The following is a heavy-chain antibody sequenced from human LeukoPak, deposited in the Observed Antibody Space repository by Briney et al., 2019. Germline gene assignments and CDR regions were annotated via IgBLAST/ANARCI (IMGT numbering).Heavy chain of an antibody. CDR3: AREGGYSSSWYDGRTRENYFDY. D-gene: IGHD6-13*01. CDR1: GYSISSGYY. J-gene: IGHJ4*02. Sequence: SETLSLTCTVSGYSISSGYYWGWIRQPPGKGLEWIASIYHSGSTYYNPSLKSRVTISVDTSKNQFSLKLSSVTAADTAVYYCAREGGYSSSWYDGRTRENYFDYWGQGTLVTVSS. V-gene: IGHV4-38-2*02. CDR2: IYHSGST.